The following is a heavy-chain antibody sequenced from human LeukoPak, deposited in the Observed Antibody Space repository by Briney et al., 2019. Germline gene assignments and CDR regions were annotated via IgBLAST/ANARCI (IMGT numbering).Heavy chain of an antibody. V-gene: IGHV1-69*13. CDR1: GGTFSSYA. Sequence: GASVKVSCKASGGTFSSYAISWVRPAPGQGLEGMGGVIPICGTANYAQKFQGRVTITADESTRAAYMELRSLRSDDTAVYYCAREYRLDSSSWYYFDYWGQGTLVTVSS. J-gene: IGHJ4*02. CDR2: VIPICGTA. CDR3: AREYRLDSSSWYYFDY. D-gene: IGHD6-13*01.